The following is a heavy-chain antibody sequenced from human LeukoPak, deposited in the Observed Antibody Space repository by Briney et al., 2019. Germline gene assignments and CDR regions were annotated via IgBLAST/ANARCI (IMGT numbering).Heavy chain of an antibody. CDR3: STEDKYCTGANCGVF. Sequence: ASVKVSCKASGYTFIDYYIHWVRQAPGQGPEWMGWINPNSGGTNYAQKLQGRVTMTRDTSITTTYMELSGLRSDDTAMYYCSTEDKYCTGANCGVFWGQGTLVTVSS. CDR2: INPNSGGT. D-gene: IGHD2-8*02. V-gene: IGHV1-2*02. J-gene: IGHJ4*02. CDR1: GYTFIDYY.